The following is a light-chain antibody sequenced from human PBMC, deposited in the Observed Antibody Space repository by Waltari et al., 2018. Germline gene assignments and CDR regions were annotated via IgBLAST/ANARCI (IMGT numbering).Light chain of an antibody. CDR3: CSYVGSYTLL. CDR1: GRDVVGFRS. J-gene: IGLJ3*02. V-gene: IGLV2-11*01. CDR2: DVS. Sequence: QSGLTQPRSVSGSPGQSVTITCTGTGRDVVGFRSVPWYQHSPAKAPNLIIYDVSKRPSGAPDRFSGSKSGNTASLTISGLQAEDEADYHCCSYVGSYTLLFGGGTKLTVL.